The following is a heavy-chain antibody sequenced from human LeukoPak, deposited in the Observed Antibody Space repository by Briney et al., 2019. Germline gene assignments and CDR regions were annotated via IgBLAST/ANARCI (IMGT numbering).Heavy chain of an antibody. CDR1: GFTFSSYS. CDR2: ISSSSSYI. CDR3: ARDWAFYYDSSGYYGDFQH. J-gene: IGHJ1*01. Sequence: GGSLRLSCAASGFTFSSYSMNWVRQAPGKGLEWVSPISSSSSYIYYADSVKGRFTISRDNAKNSLYLQMNSLRAEDTAVYYCARDWAFYYDSSGYYGDFQHWGQGTLVTVSS. D-gene: IGHD3-22*01. V-gene: IGHV3-21*01.